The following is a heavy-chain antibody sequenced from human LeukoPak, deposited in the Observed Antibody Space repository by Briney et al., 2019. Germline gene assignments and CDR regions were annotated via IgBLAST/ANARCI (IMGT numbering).Heavy chain of an antibody. CDR1: GGSFSGYY. J-gene: IGHJ4*02. D-gene: IGHD3-10*01. CDR3: ARGRLYYYGSGSYRPLDY. Sequence: SETLSLTCAVYGGSFSGYYWSWIRQPPGKELEWIGEINHSGSTNYNPSLKSRVTISVDTSKNQFSLKLSSVTAADTAVYYCARGRLYYYGSGSYRPLDYWGQGTLVTVSS. V-gene: IGHV4-34*01. CDR2: INHSGST.